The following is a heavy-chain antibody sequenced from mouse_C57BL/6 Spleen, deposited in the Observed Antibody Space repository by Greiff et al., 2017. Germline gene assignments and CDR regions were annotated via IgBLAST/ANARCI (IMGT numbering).Heavy chain of an antibody. CDR2: IDPETGGT. Sequence: QVHVKQSGAELVRPGASVTLSCKASGYTFTDYEMHWVKQTPVHGLEWIGAIDPETGGTAYNQKFKGKAILTADKSSSTAYMELRSLTSEDSAVYYCTTITAVVAGGFDYWGQGTTLTVSS. CDR3: TTITAVVAGGFDY. J-gene: IGHJ2*01. V-gene: IGHV1-15*01. D-gene: IGHD1-1*01. CDR1: GYTFTDYE.